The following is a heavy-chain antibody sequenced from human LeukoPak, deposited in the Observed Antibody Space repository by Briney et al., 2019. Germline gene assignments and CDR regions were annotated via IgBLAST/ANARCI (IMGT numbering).Heavy chain of an antibody. CDR2: ISSSSSYV. D-gene: IGHD3-22*01. Sequence: KPGXSLRLSCAASGFTLSSYSMNWVGQAKGKGVEWVSSISSSSSYVDYADPVKGRFTISRDNAKNSLYLQMNSLRAEDTAVYYCARDYYDSSGYYDMVDYWGQGTLVTVSS. CDR3: ARDYYDSSGYYDMVDY. J-gene: IGHJ4*02. CDR1: GFTLSSYS. V-gene: IGHV3-21*01.